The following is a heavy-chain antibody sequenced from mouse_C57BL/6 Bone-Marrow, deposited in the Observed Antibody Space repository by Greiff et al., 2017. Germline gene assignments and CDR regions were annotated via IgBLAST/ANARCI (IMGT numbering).Heavy chain of an antibody. J-gene: IGHJ3*01. CDR1: GFSLSTFGMG. V-gene: IGHV8-8*01. CDR3: ARILIYYYGSSYEFAY. Sequence: VKLVESGPGILQPSQTLSLTCSFSGFSLSTFGMGVGWIRQPSGKGLEWLAHIWWDDDKYYNPALKSRLTISKDTSKNQVFLKIANVDTADTATYYCARILIYYYGSSYEFAYWGQGTLVTVSA. D-gene: IGHD1-1*01. CDR2: IWWDDDK.